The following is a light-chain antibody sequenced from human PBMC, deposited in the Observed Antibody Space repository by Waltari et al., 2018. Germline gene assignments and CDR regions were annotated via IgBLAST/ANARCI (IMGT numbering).Light chain of an antibody. CDR1: QSVSRF. CDR3: QKYGTLPAT. Sequence: ELVLTQSQGTLSLSPGERATLSCRASQSVSRFLAWYQQKPGQAPRLLIYDASTRVTGIPDRFSGSGSGTDFSLTISRLEPEDFAVYYCQKYGTLPATFGQGTKVEVK. J-gene: IGKJ1*01. CDR2: DAS. V-gene: IGKV3-20*01.